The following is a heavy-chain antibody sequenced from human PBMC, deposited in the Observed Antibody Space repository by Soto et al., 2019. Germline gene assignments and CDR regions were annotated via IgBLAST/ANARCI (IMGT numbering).Heavy chain of an antibody. CDR2: ISYDGSNK. D-gene: IGHD6-19*01. V-gene: IGHV3-30-3*01. CDR1: GFTFSSYA. J-gene: IGHJ4*02. CDR3: ARDSRPSREYSSGWYGY. Sequence: GGSLRLSCAAPGFTFSSYAMHWVRQAPGKGLEWVAVISYDGSNKYYADSVKGRFTISRDNSKNTLYLQMNSLRAEDTAVYYCARDSRPSREYSSGWYGYWGQGTLVTVSS.